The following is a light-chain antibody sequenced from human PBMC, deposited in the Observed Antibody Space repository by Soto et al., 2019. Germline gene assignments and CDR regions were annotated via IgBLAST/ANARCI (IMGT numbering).Light chain of an antibody. V-gene: IGKV3-11*01. CDR2: DSS. CDR3: QQRRVWPLT. Sequence: VLTQSPAILSLSPGERATLSCRASQSVSNYLAWYQQRPGQAPRLLIYDSSNSATGIPARFSASGSGTAFTLTISSLEPEDFAVYYCQQRRVWPLTFGGGTKVEIK. CDR1: QSVSNY. J-gene: IGKJ4*01.